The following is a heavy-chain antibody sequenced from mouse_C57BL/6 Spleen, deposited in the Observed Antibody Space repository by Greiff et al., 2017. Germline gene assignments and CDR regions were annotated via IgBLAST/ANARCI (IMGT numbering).Heavy chain of an antibody. CDR1: GFTFSDYG. CDR3: ARSYSYGSSTWFAY. D-gene: IGHD1-1*01. V-gene: IGHV5-17*01. Sequence: VQLKESGGGLVKPGGSLKLSCAASGFTFSDYGMHWVRQAPEKGLEWVAYISSGSSTIYYADTVKGRFTISRDNAKNTLFLQMTSLRSEDTAMYYCARSYSYGSSTWFAYWGQGTLVTVSA. J-gene: IGHJ3*01. CDR2: ISSGSSTI.